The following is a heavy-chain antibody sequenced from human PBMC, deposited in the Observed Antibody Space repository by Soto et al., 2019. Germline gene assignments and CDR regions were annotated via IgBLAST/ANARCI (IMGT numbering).Heavy chain of an antibody. CDR3: ARVGYYYDSSGYYSAFDY. D-gene: IGHD3-22*01. J-gene: IGHJ4*02. CDR1: GFTFSSYS. CDR2: ISSSSSTI. V-gene: IGHV3-48*02. Sequence: GGSLSLSCAASGFTFSSYSMNWVRQAPGKGLEWVSYISSSSSTIYYADSVKGRFTISRDNAKNSLYLQMNSLRDEDTAVYYCARVGYYYDSSGYYSAFDYWGQGTLVTVSS.